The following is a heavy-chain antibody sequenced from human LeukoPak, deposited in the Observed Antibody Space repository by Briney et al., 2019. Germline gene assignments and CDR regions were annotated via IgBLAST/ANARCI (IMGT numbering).Heavy chain of an antibody. J-gene: IGHJ6*03. V-gene: IGHV1-2*02. CDR2: INPNSGGT. Sequence: ASVKVSCKASGYTFTGYYMHWVRQAPGQGLEWMGWINPNSGGTNYAQKFQGRVTMTRDTSISTAYMELSRLRSDDTAVYYCARAGYCSSTSCYMVHYYYYMDVWGKGTTVTVSS. D-gene: IGHD2-2*02. CDR1: GYTFTGYY. CDR3: ARAGYCSSTSCYMVHYYYYMDV.